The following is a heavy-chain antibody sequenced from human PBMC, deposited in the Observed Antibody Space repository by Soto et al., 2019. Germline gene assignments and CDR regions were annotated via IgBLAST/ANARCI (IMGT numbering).Heavy chain of an antibody. Sequence: GGSLSLSCAASGFTFSSYAMSWVRQAPGKGLEWVSAISGSGGSTYYADSVKGRFTISRDNSKNTLYLQMNSLRAEDTAVYYCAGDYDYIWGSYRSFDYWGQGTLVTVSS. CDR3: AGDYDYIWGSYRSFDY. D-gene: IGHD3-16*02. CDR2: ISGSGGST. CDR1: GFTFSSYA. J-gene: IGHJ4*02. V-gene: IGHV3-23*01.